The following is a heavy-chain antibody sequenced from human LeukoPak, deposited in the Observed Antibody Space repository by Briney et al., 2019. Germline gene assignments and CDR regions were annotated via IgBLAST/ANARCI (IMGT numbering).Heavy chain of an antibody. CDR3: ARVGDPFDSSDYYYVFYYYYYMDV. Sequence: PGGSLRLSCAASGFTFSSYWMSWVRQAPGKGLEWVANIKQDGSEKYYVDSVKGRFTISRDNAKNSLHLQMNSLRAGDTAVYYCARVGDPFDSSDYYYVFYYYYYMDVWGKGTTVTVSS. D-gene: IGHD3-22*01. J-gene: IGHJ6*03. CDR1: GFTFSSYW. V-gene: IGHV3-7*01. CDR2: IKQDGSEK.